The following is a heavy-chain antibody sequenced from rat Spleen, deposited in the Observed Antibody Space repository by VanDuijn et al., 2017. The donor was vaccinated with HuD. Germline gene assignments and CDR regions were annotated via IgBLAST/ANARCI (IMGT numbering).Heavy chain of an antibody. D-gene: IGHD1-3*01. CDR3: ARLTIGS. CDR1: GFTLSNAA. CDR2: ISSGGST. V-gene: IGHV2S12*01. Sequence: VQLVESGGGLVQPKESLKISCVASGFTLSNAAMDWVRQPPGKGLEWIAAISSGGSTYYNSALKSRLSISRDTSKSQVFLKMDSLQTEDTAMYFCARLTIGSWGQGVMVTVSS. J-gene: IGHJ2*01.